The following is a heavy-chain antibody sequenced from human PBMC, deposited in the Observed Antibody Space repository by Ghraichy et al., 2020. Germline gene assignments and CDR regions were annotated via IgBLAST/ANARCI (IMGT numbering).Heavy chain of an antibody. CDR2: IYYSVYYSGST. CDR1: GGSISSYY. V-gene: IGHV4-59*01. J-gene: IGHJ4*02. Sequence: SETLSLTCTVSGGSISSYYWSWIRQPPGKGLEWIGYIYYSVYYSGSTNYNPSLKSRVTISLATSKNQFSLKLSSVTAADTAVYYCARAPPGTLRYYFDYWGQGTRVTVSS. CDR3: ARAPPGTLRYYFDY. D-gene: IGHD3-10*01.